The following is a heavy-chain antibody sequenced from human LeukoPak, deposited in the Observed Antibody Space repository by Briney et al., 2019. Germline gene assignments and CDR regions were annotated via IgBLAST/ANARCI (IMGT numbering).Heavy chain of an antibody. Sequence: PSETLSLTCTVSGGSISSSTYYWGWIRQPPGKGLEWIVSSLYSGRTYYNPSLKSRVTMSVYTAKNQFSLRLSCVNAADTAVYYCARDILATSIAAPYYWGQGTLVTVSS. CDR3: ARDILATSIAAPYY. CDR1: GGSISSSTYY. V-gene: IGHV4-39*07. CDR2: SLYSGRT. J-gene: IGHJ4*02. D-gene: IGHD6-13*01.